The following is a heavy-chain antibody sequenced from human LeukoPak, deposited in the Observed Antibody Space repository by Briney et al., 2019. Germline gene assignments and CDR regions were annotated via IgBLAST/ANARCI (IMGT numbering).Heavy chain of an antibody. J-gene: IGHJ4*02. CDR1: GGSISSGGYY. D-gene: IGHD2-15*01. CDR3: ARDRGYCSGGSCYSPGYFDY. V-gene: IGHV4-31*03. CDR2: IYYSGST. Sequence: PSETLSLTCTVSGGSISSGGYYWSWIRQHPGKGLEWIGYIYYSGSTYYNPSLKSRVTISVDTSQHQFSLKLSSVTAADTAVYYCARDRGYCSGGSCYSPGYFDYWGQGTLVTVSS.